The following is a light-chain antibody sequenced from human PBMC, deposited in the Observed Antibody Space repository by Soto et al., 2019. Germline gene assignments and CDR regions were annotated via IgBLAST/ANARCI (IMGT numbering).Light chain of an antibody. V-gene: IGKV4-1*01. CDR3: QQYYAIPYT. CDR1: QSILYSSNNANY. Sequence: DIVMTQSPESLAVSLGERATINCKSSQSILYSSNNANYLAWYQQKPGQPPKLLIYWASARESGVPDRFSGSGSGTEFTLTISSLQAEDVAVYYCQQYYAIPYTFGQGTKLEIK. J-gene: IGKJ2*01. CDR2: WAS.